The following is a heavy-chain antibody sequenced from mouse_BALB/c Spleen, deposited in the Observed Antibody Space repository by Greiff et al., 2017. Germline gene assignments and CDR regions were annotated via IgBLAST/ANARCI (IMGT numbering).Heavy chain of an antibody. CDR2: IYPGDGDT. J-gene: IGHJ2*01. Sequence: VKLQESGAELARPGASVKLSCKASGYTFTSYWMQWVKQRPGQGLEWIGAIYPGDGDTRYTQKFKGKATLTADKSSSTAYMQLSSLASEDSAVYYCARREAYYRYDRYYFDYWGQGTTLTVSS. V-gene: IGHV1-87*01. CDR1: GYTFTSYW. D-gene: IGHD2-14*01. CDR3: ARREAYYRYDRYYFDY.